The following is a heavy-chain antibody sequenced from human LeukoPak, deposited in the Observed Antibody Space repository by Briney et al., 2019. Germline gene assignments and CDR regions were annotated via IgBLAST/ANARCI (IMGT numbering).Heavy chain of an antibody. CDR2: ISGSGGNT. D-gene: IGHD3-10*01. CDR1: GFTFSSYA. J-gene: IGHJ4*02. CDR3: AREPYGSGTHYFDY. Sequence: GVLRLSCAASGFTFSSYAMHWVRQAPGKGLEWVSTISGSGGNTYYADSVKGRFTISRDNSKNTVSLQMNSLKAEDAALYYCAREPYGSGTHYFDYWGQGTPVTVSS. V-gene: IGHV3-23*01.